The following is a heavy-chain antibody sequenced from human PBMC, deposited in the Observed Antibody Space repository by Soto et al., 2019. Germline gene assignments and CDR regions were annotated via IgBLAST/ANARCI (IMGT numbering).Heavy chain of an antibody. Sequence: EVQLLESGGDVVRPGGSLRLSCAASGFTFSSYAMGWVRQAPGKGLEWVAGVSRAGSYTFYADSVRGWFSISRDKSRDTVDLYMNARRGDDTAVYFCVKYTVTEDLGESWGQGTLVSVSS. D-gene: IGHD3-16*01. J-gene: IGHJ5*02. CDR3: VKYTVTEDLGES. CDR2: VSRAGSYT. CDR1: GFTFSSYA. V-gene: IGHV3-23*01.